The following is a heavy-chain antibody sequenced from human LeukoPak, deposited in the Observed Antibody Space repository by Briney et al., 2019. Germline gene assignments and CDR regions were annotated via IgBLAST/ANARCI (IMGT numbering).Heavy chain of an antibody. D-gene: IGHD6-13*01. CDR3: ARDSREGYSSSFYYYYGMDV. V-gene: IGHV1-69*01. CDR1: XXXX. J-gene: IGHJ6*02. Sequence: XXXXISXVRQAPGQGLEWMGGIIPIFGTANYAQKFQGRVTITADESTSTAYMELSSLRSEDTAVYYCARDSREGYSSSFYYYYGMDVWGQGTTVTVSS. CDR2: IIPIFGTA.